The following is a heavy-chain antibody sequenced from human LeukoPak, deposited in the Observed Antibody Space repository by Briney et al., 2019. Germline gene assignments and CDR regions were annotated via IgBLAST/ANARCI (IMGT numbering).Heavy chain of an antibody. CDR3: AREVTTGAFDY. J-gene: IGHJ4*02. CDR1: GFTFSSYW. V-gene: IGHV3-74*01. D-gene: IGHD1-1*01. Sequence: GGSLRLSCAASGFTFSSYWMHWVRQAPGRGLVWVSRINSDGSSTSYADSVKGRFTISRDNAKNTLYLQMNSLRAEDTAVYYCAREVTTGAFDYWGQGTLVTVSS. CDR2: INSDGSST.